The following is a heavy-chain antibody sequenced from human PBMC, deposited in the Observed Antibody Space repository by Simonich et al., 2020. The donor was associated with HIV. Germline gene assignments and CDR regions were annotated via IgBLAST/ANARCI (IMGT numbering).Heavy chain of an antibody. J-gene: IGHJ3*02. CDR3: ATHGPGSYSSALDI. D-gene: IGHD1-26*01. CDR2: GNPNSGGT. V-gene: IGHV1-2*06. CDR1: GYTFTDYN. Sequence: VQSGAEVKKPGASVKVSCKASGYTFTDYNIHWVRQAPGQGLEWMGRGNPNSGGTDYTQKLQGRVTMTRDKSITTAYMELSRLRSDDTAFYYCATHGPGSYSSALDIWGQGTMVTVSS.